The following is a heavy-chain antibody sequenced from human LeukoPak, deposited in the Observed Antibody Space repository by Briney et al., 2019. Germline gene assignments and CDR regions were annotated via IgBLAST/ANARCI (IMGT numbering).Heavy chain of an antibody. CDR2: IRYDGSNK. J-gene: IGHJ4*02. Sequence: GGSLRLSCAASGFTFSSYGMHWVRQAPGKGLEWVAFIRYDGSNKYYADSVKGRFTISRDNSKNTLYLQMNSLRAEDTAVYYCAKSNAMITFGGVIVDYWGQGTLVTVSS. V-gene: IGHV3-30*02. D-gene: IGHD3-16*02. CDR3: AKSNAMITFGGVIVDY. CDR1: GFTFSSYG.